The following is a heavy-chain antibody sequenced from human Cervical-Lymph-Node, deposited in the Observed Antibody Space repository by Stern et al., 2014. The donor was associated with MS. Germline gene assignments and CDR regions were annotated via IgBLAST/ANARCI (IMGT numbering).Heavy chain of an antibody. D-gene: IGHD6-13*01. CDR3: AKDGSSSLTGGAFDI. CDR2: ISWNSDNI. CDR1: GLTFDDYA. V-gene: IGHV3-9*01. Sequence: EVQLEESGGGLVQPGRSLRISCAVSGLTFDDYAMHWVRQAPGKGLEWVSGISWNSDNIGYAESVKGRFTISRDNVKNSLYLQMNTLRPEDTAFYYCAKDGSSSLTGGAFDIWGQGTMVTVSS. J-gene: IGHJ3*02.